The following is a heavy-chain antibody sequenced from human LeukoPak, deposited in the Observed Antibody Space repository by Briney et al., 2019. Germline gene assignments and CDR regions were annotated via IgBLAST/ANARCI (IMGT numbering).Heavy chain of an antibody. J-gene: IGHJ4*02. CDR2: IYYSGST. CDR3: ARQDTALIFDY. D-gene: IGHD5-18*01. Sequence: TSQTLSLTCTVSGGSISSGGYYWSWIRQHPGKGLEWIGYIYYSGSTYYNPPLKSRVTISVDTSKNQFSLKLSSVTAADTAVYYCARQDTALIFDYWGQGTLVTVSS. CDR1: GGSISSGGYY. V-gene: IGHV4-31*03.